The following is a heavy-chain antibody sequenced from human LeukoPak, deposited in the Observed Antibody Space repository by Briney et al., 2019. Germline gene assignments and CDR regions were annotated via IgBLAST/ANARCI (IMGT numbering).Heavy chain of an antibody. CDR2: VYLTGST. J-gene: IGHJ4*02. V-gene: IGHV4-38-2*02. CDR3: ARERGEEYSSGWYKTNFFDT. Sequence: SETLSLTCSVSGYSIKNGYYWAWIRQSPVKGLEWIGTVYLTGSTSYNPSLESRVAISADMSKNQISLKLSSVTAADTALYYCARERGEEYSSGWYKTNFFDTWGQGTRATVSS. D-gene: IGHD6-19*01. CDR1: GYSIKNGYY.